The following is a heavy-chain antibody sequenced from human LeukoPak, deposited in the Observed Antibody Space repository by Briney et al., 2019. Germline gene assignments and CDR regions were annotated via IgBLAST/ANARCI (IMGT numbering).Heavy chain of an antibody. CDR2: ICSCRAT. V-gene: IGHV3-66*01. CDR3: ARDALGRGSSYLTGDQ. J-gene: IGHJ4*02. Sequence: GVPLRLSCTARGFTVRSNYMSWVRQAPGKGLEEVSVICSCRATYYAACVKGRFTISRDNSKNTVFLQMNSLSSKDTAVYHCARDALGRGSSYLTGDQWGQGTLVTVSA. D-gene: IGHD5-18*01. CDR1: GFTVRSNY.